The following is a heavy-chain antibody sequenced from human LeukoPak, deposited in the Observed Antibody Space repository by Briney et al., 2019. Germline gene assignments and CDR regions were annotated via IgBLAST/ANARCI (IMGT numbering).Heavy chain of an antibody. CDR1: GGSISSSSYY. CDR2: IYYSGST. CDR3: ASQYSYDYYFDY. Sequence: SETLSLTCTVSGGSISSSSYYWGWIRQPPGKGLEWIGSIYYSGSTYYNPSLKSRVTISVDTSKNQFSLKLSSVTAADTAVYYCASQYSYDYYFDYWGQGTLVTVSS. V-gene: IGHV4-39*01. J-gene: IGHJ4*02. D-gene: IGHD5-18*01.